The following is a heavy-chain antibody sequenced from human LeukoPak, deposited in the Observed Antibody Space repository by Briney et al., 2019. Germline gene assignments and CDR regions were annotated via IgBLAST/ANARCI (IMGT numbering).Heavy chain of an antibody. CDR2: IGAYNGNT. CDR1: GYTFTSYG. CDR3: ARDRTDYDFWSGYYRSRYYFDY. D-gene: IGHD3-3*01. J-gene: IGHJ4*02. V-gene: IGHV1-18*01. Sequence: ASVKVSCKASGYTFTSYGISWVRQAPGQGLEWMGWIGAYNGNTNYAQKLQGRVTMTTDTSTSTAYMELRSLRSDDTAVYYCARDRTDYDFWSGYYRSRYYFDYWGQGTLVTVSS.